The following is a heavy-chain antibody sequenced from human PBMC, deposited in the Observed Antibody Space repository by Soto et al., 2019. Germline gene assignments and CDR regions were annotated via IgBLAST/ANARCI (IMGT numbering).Heavy chain of an antibody. D-gene: IGHD2-15*01. CDR1: GFTFSSYA. CDR2: ISGSGGST. Sequence: PGGSLRLSCAASGFTFSSYAMSWVRQAPGKGLEWVSAISGSGGSTYYADSVKGRFTISRDNSKNTLYLQMNSLRAEDTAVYYCAKDSRGGYCSGVSCYYFDYWGQGTLVTVSS. J-gene: IGHJ4*02. CDR3: AKDSRGGYCSGVSCYYFDY. V-gene: IGHV3-23*01.